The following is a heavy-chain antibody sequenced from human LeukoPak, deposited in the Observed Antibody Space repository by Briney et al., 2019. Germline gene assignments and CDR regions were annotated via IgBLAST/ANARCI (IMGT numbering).Heavy chain of an antibody. CDR3: AKGSSGYFVDL. CDR2: NDGGGT. CDR1: GFTFTSYC. Sequence: PGGSLRLSCAASGFTFTSYCLNWVRQAPGKGLEWVSANDGGGTNYADFVKGRFTISRDNSKNTLFLQMNSLRAEDTALYYCAKGSSGYFVDLWGQGTLVTVSS. D-gene: IGHD3-22*01. V-gene: IGHV3-23*01. J-gene: IGHJ5*02.